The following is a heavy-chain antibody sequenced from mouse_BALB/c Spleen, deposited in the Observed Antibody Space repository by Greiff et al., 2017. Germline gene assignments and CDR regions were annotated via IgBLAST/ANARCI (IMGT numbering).Heavy chain of an antibody. Sequence: VQLQQSGGGLVKPGGSLKLSCAASGFTFSDYYMYWVRQTPEKRLEWVATISDGGSYTYYPDSVKGRFTISRDNAKNNLYLQMSSLKSEDTAMYYCARGWSYAMDYWGQGTSVTVSS. CDR1: GFTFSDYY. J-gene: IGHJ4*01. V-gene: IGHV5-4*02. CDR3: ARGWSYAMDY. CDR2: ISDGGSYT.